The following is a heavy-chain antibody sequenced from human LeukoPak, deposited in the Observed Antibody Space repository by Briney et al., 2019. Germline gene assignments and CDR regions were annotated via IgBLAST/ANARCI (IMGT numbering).Heavy chain of an antibody. D-gene: IGHD6-19*01. Sequence: GGSLRLSCAASGFTFSSYGMHWVRQAPGKGLEWVAFIRYDGSNKYYADSVKGRFTISRDNAKNSLYLQMSSLRAEDTALYLCAGGDRNGWYFYYWGQGTLVTVSS. CDR3: AGGDRNGWYFYY. CDR1: GFTFSSYG. J-gene: IGHJ4*02. CDR2: IRYDGSNK. V-gene: IGHV3-30*02.